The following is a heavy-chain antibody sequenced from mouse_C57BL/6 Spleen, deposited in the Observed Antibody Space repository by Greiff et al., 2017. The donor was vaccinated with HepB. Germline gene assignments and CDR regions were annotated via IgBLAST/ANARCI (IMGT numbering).Heavy chain of an antibody. J-gene: IGHJ1*03. V-gene: IGHV1-50*01. CDR1: GYTFTSYW. D-gene: IGHD2-3*01. Sequence: QVHVKQPGAELVKPGASVKLSCKASGYTFTSYWMQWVKQRPGQGLEWIGEIDPSDSYTNYNQKFKGKATLTVDTSSSTAYMQLSSLTSEDSAVYYCARGGDGYPWYFDVWGTGTTVTVSS. CDR2: IDPSDSYT. CDR3: ARGGDGYPWYFDV.